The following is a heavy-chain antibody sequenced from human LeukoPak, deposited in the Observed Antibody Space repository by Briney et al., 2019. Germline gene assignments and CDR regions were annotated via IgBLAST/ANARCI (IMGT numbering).Heavy chain of an antibody. D-gene: IGHD3-16*01. Sequence: GGSLRLSCAPPVFTFSRHWMHRGRQVPGKGLVWVSRLNSDGSSTTYADSVKGRFAISRDNAKNTLYLQMNSLRDEDTAVYYCASVWDRRGRYLGAGWGRGTLVTVSS. CDR2: LNSDGSST. CDR1: VFTFSRHW. CDR3: ASVWDRRGRYLGAG. J-gene: IGHJ4*02. V-gene: IGHV3-74*01.